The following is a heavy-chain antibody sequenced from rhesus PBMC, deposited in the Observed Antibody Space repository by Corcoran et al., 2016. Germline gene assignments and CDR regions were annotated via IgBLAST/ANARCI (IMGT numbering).Heavy chain of an antibody. V-gene: IGHV4-127*01. Sequence: QVQLQESGPGVVKPSETLSLTCAVSGGSISGYYLWSWIRKPPGKGLAWIGYMGCRSGSPNYNPSLKNRVTISKDTSKNQFSLRLISVTAADTAVYYCARGIKAAAGTSYYFDYWGQGVLVTVSS. CDR1: GGSISGYY. J-gene: IGHJ4*01. D-gene: IGHD6-25*01. CDR2: MGCRSGSP. CDR3: ARGIKAAAGTSYYFDY.